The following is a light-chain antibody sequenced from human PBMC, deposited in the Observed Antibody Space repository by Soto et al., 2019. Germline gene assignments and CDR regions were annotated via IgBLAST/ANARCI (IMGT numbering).Light chain of an antibody. J-gene: IGKJ4*01. CDR1: QSIDNY. CDR2: ATS. CDR3: QQTSSFPLT. Sequence: DIQMTQSPSSLSASIGDRVTITCRAGQSIDNYLNWYQQKPGKAPNLLIYATSSLQSGVPSRFSGSGSGTDFTLTISSLQPEDFATYYCQQTSSFPLTFGGGTKVDIK. V-gene: IGKV1-39*01.